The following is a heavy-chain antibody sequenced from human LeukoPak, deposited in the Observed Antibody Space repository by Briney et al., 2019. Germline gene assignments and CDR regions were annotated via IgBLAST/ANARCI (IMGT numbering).Heavy chain of an antibody. J-gene: IGHJ5*02. CDR3: AKGRDKYQLLSKNWFDP. CDR2: ISWNSGSI. D-gene: IGHD2-2*01. CDR1: GFTFDDYA. Sequence: GGSLRLSCAASGFTFDDYAMHWVRQAPGKGLEWVSGISWNSGSIGYADSMKGRFTISGDNAKNSLYLQMNSLRAEDTALYYCAKGRDKYQLLSKNWFDPWGQGTLVTVSS. V-gene: IGHV3-9*01.